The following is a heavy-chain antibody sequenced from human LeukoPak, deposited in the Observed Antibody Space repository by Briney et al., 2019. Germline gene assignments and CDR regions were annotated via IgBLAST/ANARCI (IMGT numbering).Heavy chain of an antibody. Sequence: SGGSLRLSCAASGFTFDDYAMHWVRQAPGKGLEWVSGISWNSGSIGYADSVKGRFTISSDNAKNSLYLQMNSLRAEDTALYYCAKDREFVGRSFFDIWGQGTMVTVSS. J-gene: IGHJ3*02. CDR1: GFTFDDYA. CDR3: AKDREFVGRSFFDI. CDR2: ISWNSGSI. D-gene: IGHD3-10*01. V-gene: IGHV3-9*01.